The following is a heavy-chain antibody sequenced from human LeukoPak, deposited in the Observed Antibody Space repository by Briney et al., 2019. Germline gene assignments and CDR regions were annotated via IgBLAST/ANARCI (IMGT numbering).Heavy chain of an antibody. J-gene: IGHJ4*02. V-gene: IGHV4-39*07. CDR3: ARTGRAGSGYYYAPLDYFDY. CDR2: INHSGST. CDR1: GGSISSSSYY. Sequence: SETLSLTCTVSGGSISSSSYYWGWIRQPPGKGPEWIGEINHSGSTNYNPSLKSRVTISVDTSKNQFSLKLSSVTAADTAVYYCARTGRAGSGYYYAPLDYFDYWGQGTLVTVSS. D-gene: IGHD3-22*01.